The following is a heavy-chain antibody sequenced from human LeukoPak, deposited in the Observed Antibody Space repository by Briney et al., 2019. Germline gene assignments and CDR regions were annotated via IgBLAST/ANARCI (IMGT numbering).Heavy chain of an antibody. Sequence: GGSLRLSCAASGFAFSSFAMGGVRQAPGKGLEWVSAISGSGGSTYYADSVKGRFTISRDNSKNTLHLQMNSLRAEDTAVYYCANGDKKRITMVRGVMQPFDYWGQGTLVTVSS. CDR3: ANGDKKRITMVRGVMQPFDY. D-gene: IGHD3-10*01. CDR2: ISGSGGST. J-gene: IGHJ4*02. CDR1: GFAFSSFA. V-gene: IGHV3-23*01.